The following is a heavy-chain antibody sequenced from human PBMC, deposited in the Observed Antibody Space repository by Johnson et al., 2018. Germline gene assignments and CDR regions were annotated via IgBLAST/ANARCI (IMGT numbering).Heavy chain of an antibody. CDR1: GFTFDDYA. CDR3: AKDRRSGSSNFQH. D-gene: IGHD3-10*01. J-gene: IGHJ1*01. Sequence: VQLVQSGGGLVQPSRSLRLSCAASGFTFDDYAMHWVRQAPGKGLEWVSGISWNSGSIGYADSVKGRFTISRDNAKNTLYLQRNSLRAEDTAVYYCAKDRRSGSSNFQHWGQGTLVTVSS. V-gene: IGHV3-9*01. CDR2: ISWNSGSI.